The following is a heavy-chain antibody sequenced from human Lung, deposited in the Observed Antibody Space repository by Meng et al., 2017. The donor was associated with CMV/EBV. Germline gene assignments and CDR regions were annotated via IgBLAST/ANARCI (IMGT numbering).Heavy chain of an antibody. V-gene: IGHV4-4*02. Sequence: VELGEPGPARVKPSEALSLTCAVSGDSITNHNWCAWVRQPPGKGLEWIGEIPHRGSSAYNPSLKSRVSMSIDKSKNQFSLKLTSVTAADTAVYHCLRRSGGSVWGQGTLVTVSS. CDR3: LRRSGGSV. CDR1: GDSITNHNW. D-gene: IGHD3-10*01. CDR2: IPHRGSS. J-gene: IGHJ1*01.